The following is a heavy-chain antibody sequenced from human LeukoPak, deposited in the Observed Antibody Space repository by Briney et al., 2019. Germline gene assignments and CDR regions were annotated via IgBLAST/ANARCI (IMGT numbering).Heavy chain of an antibody. CDR1: GYTFTGYY. D-gene: IGHD5-18*01. J-gene: IGHJ4*02. Sequence: GASVKVSCKASGYTFTGYYMHWVRQAPGQGLEWMGWINPNSGGTNYAQKFQGRVTMTRDTSISTAYMELSRLRSDDTAVYYCAREPVDTAMVTTLDGNYWAQGTLVTVSS. CDR3: AREPVDTAMVTTLDGNY. V-gene: IGHV1-2*02. CDR2: INPNSGGT.